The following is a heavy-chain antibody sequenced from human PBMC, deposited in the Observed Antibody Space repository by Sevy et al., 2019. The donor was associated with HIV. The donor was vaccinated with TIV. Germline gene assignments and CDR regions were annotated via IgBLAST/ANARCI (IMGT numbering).Heavy chain of an antibody. CDR3: ARATDRGYTYSPPAF. J-gene: IGHJ4*02. V-gene: IGHV4-31*03. Sequence: SETLSLTCTVSDASISSGAYFWSWIRQHPGKGLEWIGSMYYSGSTYYNPSLKSRLSISVDTSKNQFSLRLTSLTVADTAVYYCARATDRGYTYSPPAFWGQGTLVTVSS. CDR1: DASISSGAYF. D-gene: IGHD5-18*01. CDR2: MYYSGST.